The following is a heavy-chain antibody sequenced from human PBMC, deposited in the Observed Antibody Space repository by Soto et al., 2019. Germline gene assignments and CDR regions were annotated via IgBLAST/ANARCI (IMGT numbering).Heavy chain of an antibody. CDR1: GFSLTTAAVG. Sequence: QITLKESGPTLVKPTQTLTLTCTFSGFSLTTAAVGVGWIRQPPGKALEWLALIYWDDDKRYSPGQKSRLTITKDASRNQVVLTLTNMDPADTATYYWAHVYWVAAGMRYYFDYWGQGTLVTVSS. D-gene: IGHD1-1*01. V-gene: IGHV2-5*02. J-gene: IGHJ4*02. CDR2: IYWDDDK. CDR3: AHVYWVAAGMRYYFDY.